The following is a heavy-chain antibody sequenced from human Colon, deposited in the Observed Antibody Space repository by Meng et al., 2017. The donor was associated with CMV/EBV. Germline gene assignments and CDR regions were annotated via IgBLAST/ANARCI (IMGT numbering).Heavy chain of an antibody. CDR1: GFTFSSFE. CDR2: ISSSGGTI. CDR3: ARGAAAAFGYGMDV. J-gene: IGHJ6*02. Sequence: GESLKISCVGSGFTFSSFEMNWVRQAPGKGLEWVSFISSSGGTIYYADSVKGRFTISRDNAKNSLYLQMNSLRAEDTAVYYCARGAAAAFGYGMDVWGQGTTVTVSS. V-gene: IGHV3-48*03. D-gene: IGHD3-16*01.